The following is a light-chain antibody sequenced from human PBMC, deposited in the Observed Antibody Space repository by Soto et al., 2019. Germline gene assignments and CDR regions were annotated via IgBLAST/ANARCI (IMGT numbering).Light chain of an antibody. CDR2: GAS. V-gene: IGKV3-20*01. CDR1: QSVSSTY. Sequence: RATLCCRAHQSVSSTYLPWSQQKPGQAPRLLIYGASNRATGIPDRFSGSGSGTDFTLTISRLEPEDFAVYYCHQYGSSPTFGQRTNVDIK. CDR3: HQYGSSPT. J-gene: IGKJ1*01.